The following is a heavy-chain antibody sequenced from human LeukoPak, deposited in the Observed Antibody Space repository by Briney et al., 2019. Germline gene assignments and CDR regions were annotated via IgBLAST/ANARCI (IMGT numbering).Heavy chain of an antibody. Sequence: ASVKVSCKASGYTFTSYGISWVRQAPGQGLEWMGWISAYNGNTNYAQQLQGRVTMTTDTSTSTAYMELRSLRSDDTAVYYCARDRKSGSSSWYYWFDPWGQGTLVTVSS. CDR3: ARDRKSGSSSWYYWFDP. CDR2: ISAYNGNT. CDR1: GYTFTSYG. J-gene: IGHJ5*02. D-gene: IGHD6-13*01. V-gene: IGHV1-18*01.